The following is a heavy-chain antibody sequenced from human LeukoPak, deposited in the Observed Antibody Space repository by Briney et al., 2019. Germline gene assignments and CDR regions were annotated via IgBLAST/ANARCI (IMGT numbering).Heavy chain of an antibody. D-gene: IGHD3-3*01. CDR2: ISSSSSYI. CDR1: GFTLSSYS. CDR3: ARDGSAIFGVGHDY. J-gene: IGHJ4*02. Sequence: PGGSLRLSCAASGFTLSSYSMNWVRQAPGKGLEWVSSISSSSSYIYYADSVKGRFTISRDNAKNSLYLQMNSLRAEDTAVYYCARDGSAIFGVGHDYWGQGTLVTVSS. V-gene: IGHV3-21*01.